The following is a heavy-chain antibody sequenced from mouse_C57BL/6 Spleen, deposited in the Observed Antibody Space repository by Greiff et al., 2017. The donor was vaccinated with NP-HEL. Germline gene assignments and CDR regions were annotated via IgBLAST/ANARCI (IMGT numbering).Heavy chain of an antibody. CDR2: IYPRDGRT. CDR1: GYTFTSYD. V-gene: IGHV1-85*01. CDR3: ARNYYGSIAY. J-gene: IGHJ3*01. D-gene: IGHD1-1*01. Sequence: VQLQQSGPELVKPGASVKLSCKASGYTFTSYDINWVKQRPGQGLEWIGWIYPRDGRTKYNEKFKGKATLTVDTSSSTAYMELHSLTSEDSAVYFCARNYYGSIAYWGQGTLVTVSA.